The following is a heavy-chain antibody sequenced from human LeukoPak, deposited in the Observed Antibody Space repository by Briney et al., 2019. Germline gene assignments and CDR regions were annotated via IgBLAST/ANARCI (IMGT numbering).Heavy chain of an antibody. Sequence: ASVKVSCKASGYTFTSYDINWVRQATGQGLEWMGGIIPIFGTANYAQKFQGRVTITADESTSTAYMELSSLRSDDTAVYYCARNNYYGSGSFDRYYYYYYMDVWGKGTTVTVSS. V-gene: IGHV1-69*13. CDR1: GYTFTSYD. J-gene: IGHJ6*03. CDR2: IIPIFGTA. CDR3: ARNNYYGSGSFDRYYYYYYMDV. D-gene: IGHD3-10*01.